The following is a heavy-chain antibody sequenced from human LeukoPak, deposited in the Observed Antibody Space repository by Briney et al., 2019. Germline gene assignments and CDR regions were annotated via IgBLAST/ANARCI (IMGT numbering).Heavy chain of an antibody. V-gene: IGHV1-69*06. CDR2: IIPIFGTA. Sequence: SVKVSCKASGGTFSSYAISWVRQAPGQGLEWMGGIIPIFGTANYAQKFQGRVTITADKSTSTAYTELSSLRSEDTAVYYCARGSVHNMVSKLDYWGQGTLVTVSS. J-gene: IGHJ4*02. CDR1: GGTFSSYA. D-gene: IGHD3-10*01. CDR3: ARGSVHNMVSKLDY.